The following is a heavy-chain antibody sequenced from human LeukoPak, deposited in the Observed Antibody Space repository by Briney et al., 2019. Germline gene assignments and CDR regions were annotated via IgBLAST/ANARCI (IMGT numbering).Heavy chain of an antibody. J-gene: IGHJ4*02. CDR1: GGTFSSYA. V-gene: IGHV1-69*04. Sequence: PRASVKVSCKASGGTFSSYAISWVRQAPGQGLEWMGRIIPILGIANYAQKFQGRVTITADKSTSTAYMELSSLRSEDTAEYYCARDTGLPDTAMVPFDYWGQGTLVTVSS. CDR2: IIPILGIA. D-gene: IGHD5-18*01. CDR3: ARDTGLPDTAMVPFDY.